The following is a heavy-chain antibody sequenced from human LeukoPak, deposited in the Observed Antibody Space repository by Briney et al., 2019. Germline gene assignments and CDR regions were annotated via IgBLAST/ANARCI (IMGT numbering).Heavy chain of an antibody. V-gene: IGHV3-30-3*01. D-gene: IGHD3-22*01. CDR2: ISYDGSNK. J-gene: IGHJ5*02. Sequence: GRSLRLSCAASGFTFSSYAMHWVRQAPGKGLEWVAVISYDGSNKYYADSVKGRFTISRDNSKNTLYLQMNRLRAEDTAVYYCARDPSGGYYYDSSGYYYTWGQGTLVTVSS. CDR3: ARDPSGGYYYDSSGYYYT. CDR1: GFTFSSYA.